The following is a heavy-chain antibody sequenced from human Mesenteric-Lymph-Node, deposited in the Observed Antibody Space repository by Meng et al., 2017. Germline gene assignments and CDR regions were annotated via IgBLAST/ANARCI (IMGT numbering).Heavy chain of an antibody. J-gene: IGHJ6*02. CDR3: AKDEGRGYSMDV. Sequence: GESLKISCAASGFTFSSYAMSWVRQAPGKGLEWVSAISGSGGSTYYADSVKGRFTISRDNSKNTLYLQMNSLRAEDTALYYCAKDEGRGYSMDVWGQGTTVTVSS. CDR2: ISGSGGST. CDR1: GFTFSSYA. V-gene: IGHV3-23*01. D-gene: IGHD1-26*01.